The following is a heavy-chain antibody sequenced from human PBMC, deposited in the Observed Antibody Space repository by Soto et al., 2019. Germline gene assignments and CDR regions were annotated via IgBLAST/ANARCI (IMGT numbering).Heavy chain of an antibody. Sequence: PGGSLRLSCAASSFTFTSYAMHWVRRAPGKGLEWVSTISGNGGSTYYADSVKGLFTISRDNSKNTLYLQMDSLRAEDTAVYYCAKGGSAYCSGGSCYHPFDYWGQGTPVTVSS. CDR2: ISGNGGST. J-gene: IGHJ4*02. D-gene: IGHD2-15*01. CDR3: AKGGSAYCSGGSCYHPFDY. CDR1: SFTFTSYA. V-gene: IGHV3-23*01.